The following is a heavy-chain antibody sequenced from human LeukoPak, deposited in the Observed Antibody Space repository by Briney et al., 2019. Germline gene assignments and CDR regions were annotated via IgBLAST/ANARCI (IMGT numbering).Heavy chain of an antibody. CDR2: IYYSGST. V-gene: IGHV4-59*01. CDR1: GGSISSYY. Sequence: PSETLSLTCTVSGGSISSYYWSWIRQPPGKGLEWIGYIYYSGSTNYNPSFKSRVAISVDTSKNQFSLKLSSVTAADTAVYYCARRVWATTISRDGFDIWGQGTMVTVSS. CDR3: ARRVWATTISRDGFDI. J-gene: IGHJ3*02. D-gene: IGHD1-26*01.